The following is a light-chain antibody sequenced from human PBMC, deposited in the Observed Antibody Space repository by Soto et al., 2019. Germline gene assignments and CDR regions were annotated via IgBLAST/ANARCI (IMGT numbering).Light chain of an antibody. J-gene: IGKJ2*01. CDR1: QSVTNNY. V-gene: IGKV3-20*01. Sequence: SVLTQSPGTLSLSPGERATLSCRATQSVTNNYFAWYQQKPGQSPRLLIYGVSSRATDIPDRFSGSGSGTDFTLTISRLEPEDFVMYFCQQYSSFPHTFGQGTKLEVK. CDR3: QQYSSFPHT. CDR2: GVS.